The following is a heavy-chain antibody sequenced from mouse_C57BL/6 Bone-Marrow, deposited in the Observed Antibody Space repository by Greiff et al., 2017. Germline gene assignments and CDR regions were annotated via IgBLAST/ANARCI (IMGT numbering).Heavy chain of an antibody. CDR1: GYTFTSYG. CDR3: ATAQASFAY. CDR2: IYPRSGNT. V-gene: IGHV1-81*01. J-gene: IGHJ3*01. D-gene: IGHD3-2*02. Sequence: QVQLQQSGAELARPGASVKLSCKASGYTFTSYGISWVKQRTEQGLEWIGEIYPRSGNTYYNEKFKGKATLTADKSSSTAYMELRSLTSEDSAVYFCATAQASFAYWGQGTLVTVSA.